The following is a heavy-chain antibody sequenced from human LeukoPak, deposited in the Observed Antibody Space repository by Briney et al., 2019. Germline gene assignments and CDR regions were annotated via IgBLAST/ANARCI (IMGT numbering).Heavy chain of an antibody. CDR2: ISYDGSSK. J-gene: IGHJ6*02. CDR3: AKDGGKGYSGSYHDTYGMDV. D-gene: IGHD1-26*01. Sequence: GGSLRLSCAASGFTFSSYGMHWVRQAPGKGLEWVAVISYDGSSKYYADSVKGRFTISRDNSKNTLYLQMNSLRAEDTAVYYCAKDGGKGYSGSYHDTYGMDVWGQGTTVTVSS. CDR1: GFTFSSYG. V-gene: IGHV3-30*18.